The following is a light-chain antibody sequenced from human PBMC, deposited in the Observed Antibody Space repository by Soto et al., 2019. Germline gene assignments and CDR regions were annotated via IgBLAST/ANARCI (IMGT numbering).Light chain of an antibody. CDR3: MQALQTPLT. J-gene: IGKJ1*01. Sequence: DTVMTQSPLSLPVTPGEPASISCRSSQSLLHSNGFNYLDWYLQKPGQSPQLLIYLGSNRASGVPDRLSGSGSGTDFTLKISRVEAEEVGVYFCMQALQTPLTFGQGTKVEIK. CDR1: QSLLHSNGFNY. CDR2: LGS. V-gene: IGKV2-28*01.